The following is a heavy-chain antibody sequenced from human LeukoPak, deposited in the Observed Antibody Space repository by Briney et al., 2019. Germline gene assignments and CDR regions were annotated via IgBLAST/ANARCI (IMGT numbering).Heavy chain of an antibody. Sequence: TSETLSLTCTVSGGSVSSGSYYWSWIRQPPGKGLEWIGYIYYSGSTNYNPSLKSRVTISVDTSKNQFSLKLSSVTAADTAVYYCARDTSGPGHFDYWGRGTLVTVSS. V-gene: IGHV4-61*01. J-gene: IGHJ4*02. D-gene: IGHD7-27*01. CDR3: ARDTSGPGHFDY. CDR2: IYYSGST. CDR1: GGSVSSGSYY.